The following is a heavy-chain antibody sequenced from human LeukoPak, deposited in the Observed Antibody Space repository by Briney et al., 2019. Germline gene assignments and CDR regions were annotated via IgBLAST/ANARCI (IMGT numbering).Heavy chain of an antibody. CDR3: ARLTYYDFWSGSHARGWFDP. V-gene: IGHV4-39*07. D-gene: IGHD3-3*01. J-gene: IGHJ5*02. Sequence: PSETLSLTCTVSGGSISSSSYYWGWIRQPPGKGLEWIGSIYYSGSTNYNPSLKSRVTISVDTSKNQFSLKLSSVTAADTAVYYCARLTYYDFWSGSHARGWFDPWGQGTLVTVSS. CDR2: IYYSGST. CDR1: GGSISSSSYY.